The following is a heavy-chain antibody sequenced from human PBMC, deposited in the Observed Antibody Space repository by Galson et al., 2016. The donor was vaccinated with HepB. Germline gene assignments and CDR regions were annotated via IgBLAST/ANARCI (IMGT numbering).Heavy chain of an antibody. CDR2: IPYSGRT. CDR3: ARPRSTGYTPFDI. J-gene: IGHJ3*02. V-gene: IGHV4-39*01. Sequence: SETLSLTCTVSGGSISSSTYYWAWIRQPPGKGLEWIGSIPYSGRTYYNPSLKTRVTISVDTSKNQFSLKLNSVTAADTAVFYCARPRSTGYTPFDIWGQGTMVTVSS. D-gene: IGHD3-22*01. CDR1: GGSISSSTYY.